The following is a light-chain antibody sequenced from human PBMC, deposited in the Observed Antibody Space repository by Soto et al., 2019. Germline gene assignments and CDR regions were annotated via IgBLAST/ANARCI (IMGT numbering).Light chain of an antibody. V-gene: IGKV3-20*01. Sequence: EIVLTQSPGTLSLSPGERATLSCRASQRVSSSYLAWYQQKPGQAPRLLSYGASSRATGIPDRFSGSGSGTDFTLTISRLQPEDFSVYYCQQYGSSPPYTFGQGTKLEI. J-gene: IGKJ2*01. CDR1: QRVSSSY. CDR3: QQYGSSPPYT. CDR2: GAS.